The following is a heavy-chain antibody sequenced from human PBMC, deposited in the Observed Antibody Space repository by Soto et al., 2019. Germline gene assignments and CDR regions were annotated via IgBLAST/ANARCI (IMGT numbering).Heavy chain of an antibody. Sequence: EVQLVESGGGLVQPGGSLRLSCAASGFTFSSYWMHWVRQAPGKGLVWVSRISTDGTSTTYADSVKGRFTVSRDNAKNKLYLKMNSLRAEDTAVYYCATEPHDSSGYYPTYFDHWGQGTLVTVSS. CDR2: ISTDGTST. D-gene: IGHD3-22*01. J-gene: IGHJ4*02. CDR1: GFTFSSYW. V-gene: IGHV3-74*01. CDR3: ATEPHDSSGYYPTYFDH.